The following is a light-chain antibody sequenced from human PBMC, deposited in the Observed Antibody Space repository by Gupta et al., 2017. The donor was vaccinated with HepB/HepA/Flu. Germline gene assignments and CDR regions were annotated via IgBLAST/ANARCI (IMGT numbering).Light chain of an antibody. J-gene: IGKJ3*01. CDR1: QDISSY. CDR2: DAS. CDR3: QHFDNLPSFT. V-gene: IGKV1-33*01. Sequence: QLTQSPSSLSASVGDRVTIACQASQDISSYLNWYQQKPGKAPKVLIYDASNLETGVPSRFSGSGSGTHFTFTISSLQPEDIATSYCQHFDNLPSFTFGPGTKVHIK.